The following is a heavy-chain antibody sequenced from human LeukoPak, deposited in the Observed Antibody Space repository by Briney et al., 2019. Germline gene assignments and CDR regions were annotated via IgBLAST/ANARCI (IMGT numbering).Heavy chain of an antibody. V-gene: IGHV4-59*01. CDR3: ARDLLGSPSY. CDR2: IYYSGST. D-gene: IGHD1-26*01. Sequence: SETLSLTCTVSGGSISSYYWSWIRQPPGKGLEWIGYIYYSGSTNYNPSLKSRVTISVDTSKNQFSLKLSSVTAADTAVYYCARDLLGSPSYWGQGTLVTVSS. J-gene: IGHJ4*02. CDR1: GGSISSYY.